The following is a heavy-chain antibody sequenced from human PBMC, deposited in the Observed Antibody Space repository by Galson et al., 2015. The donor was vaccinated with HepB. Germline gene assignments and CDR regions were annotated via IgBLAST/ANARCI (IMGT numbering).Heavy chain of an antibody. CDR2: ISWNSGSI. V-gene: IGHV3-9*01. CDR3: AKDAGYSSGWYPNYFDY. J-gene: IGHJ4*02. CDR1: GFTFDDYA. D-gene: IGHD6-19*01. Sequence: SLRLSCAASGFTFDDYAMHWVRQAPGKGLEWVSGISWNSGSIGYADSVKGRFTISRDNAKNSLYLQMNSLRAEDTALYYCAKDAGYSSGWYPNYFDYWGQGTLVTVSS.